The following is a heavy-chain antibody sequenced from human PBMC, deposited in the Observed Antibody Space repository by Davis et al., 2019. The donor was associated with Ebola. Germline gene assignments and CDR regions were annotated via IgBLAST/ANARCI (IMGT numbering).Heavy chain of an antibody. CDR3: ARRGRWLHYYYGMDV. Sequence: ASVKVSCKASGYTFTGYYMHWVRQAPGQGLEWMGWINPNSGGTNYAQKFQGRVTMTRDTSISTAYMELSRLRSDDTAVYYCARRGRWLHYYYGMDVWGQGTMVTVSS. V-gene: IGHV1-2*02. J-gene: IGHJ6*02. CDR1: GYTFTGYY. CDR2: INPNSGGT. D-gene: IGHD5-24*01.